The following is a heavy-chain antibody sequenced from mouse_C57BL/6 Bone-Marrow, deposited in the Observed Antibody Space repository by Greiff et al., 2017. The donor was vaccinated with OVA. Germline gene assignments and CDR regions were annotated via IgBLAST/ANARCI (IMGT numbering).Heavy chain of an antibody. Sequence: EVKLVESGGGLVQPKGSLKLSCAASGFSFNTYAMNWVRQAPGKGLEWVARIRSKSNNYATYYADSVKDRFTISRDDSESMLYLQMNNLETEDTAMYYCAFYSNYVMDYWGQGTSVTVSS. D-gene: IGHD2-5*01. V-gene: IGHV10-1*01. CDR3: AFYSNYVMDY. CDR2: IRSKSNNYAT. CDR1: GFSFNTYA. J-gene: IGHJ4*01.